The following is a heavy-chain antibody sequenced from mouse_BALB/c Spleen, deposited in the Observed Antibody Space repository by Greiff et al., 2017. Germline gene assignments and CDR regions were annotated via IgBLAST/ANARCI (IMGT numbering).Heavy chain of an antibody. CDR1: GFTFSDYY. CDR3: ARDNEAMDY. CDR2: ISDGGSYT. Sequence: EVQRVESGGGLVKPGGSLKLSCAASGFTFSDYYMYWVRQTPEKRLEWVATISDGGSYTYYPDSVKGRFTISRDNAKNNLYLQMSSLKSEDTAMYYCARDNEAMDYWGQGTSVTVSS. J-gene: IGHJ4*01. V-gene: IGHV5-4*02.